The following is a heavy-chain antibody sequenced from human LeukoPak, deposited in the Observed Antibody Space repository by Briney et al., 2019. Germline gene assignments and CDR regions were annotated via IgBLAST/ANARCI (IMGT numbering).Heavy chain of an antibody. CDR2: TYYRSTWYN. Sequence: SRTLSLTCAISGDSVSSNSVTWNWIRQSPSRGLEWLGRTYYRSTWYNDYAVSVRGRITVNPDTSKNQFSLHLNSVTPEDTAVYYCARRLTQYDCFDPWGQGILVTVSS. V-gene: IGHV6-1*01. J-gene: IGHJ5*02. CDR3: ARRLTQYDCFDP. CDR1: GDSVSSNSVT. D-gene: IGHD2-2*01.